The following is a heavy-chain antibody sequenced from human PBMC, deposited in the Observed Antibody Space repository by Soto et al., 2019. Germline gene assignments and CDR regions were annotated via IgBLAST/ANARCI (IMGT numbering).Heavy chain of an antibody. CDR3: ARGRGIVGATKYYYYMDV. CDR1: GDSVSSNSAA. V-gene: IGHV6-1*01. Sequence: KQSQTLSLTCAISGDSVSSNSAAWNWIRQSPSRGLEWLGRTYYRSKWYNDYAVSVKSRITINPDTSKNQFSLQLNSVTPEDTAVYYCARGRGIVGATKYYYYMDVWGKGTTVTVSS. D-gene: IGHD1-26*01. J-gene: IGHJ6*03. CDR2: TYYRSKWYN.